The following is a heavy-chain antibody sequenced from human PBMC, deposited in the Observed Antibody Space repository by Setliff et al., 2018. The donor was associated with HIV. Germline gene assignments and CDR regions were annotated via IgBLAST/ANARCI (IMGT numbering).Heavy chain of an antibody. D-gene: IGHD3-9*01. CDR3: ARVALLRYPEAFDI. J-gene: IGHJ3*02. CDR1: GDSITSRNYH. Sequence: PSETLSLTCAVSGDSITSRNYHWDWVRQPPGKGLEWIGSLFYTGSTSCNPSLKSRVTISGDTSKNQFSLKLSSVTAADTAMYYCARVALLRYPEAFDIWGQGTMVTVSS. V-gene: IGHV4-39*07. CDR2: LFYTGST.